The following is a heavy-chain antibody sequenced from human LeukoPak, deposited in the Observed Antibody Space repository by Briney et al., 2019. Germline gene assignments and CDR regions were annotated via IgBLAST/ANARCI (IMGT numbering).Heavy chain of an antibody. CDR1: GGTFSSYA. J-gene: IGHJ4*02. CDR3: ARDLSGGYVPRYYFDY. D-gene: IGHD5-12*01. V-gene: IGHV1-69*06. CDR2: IIPIFGTA. Sequence: SVKVSCKASGGTFSSYAISWVRQAPGQGLEWMGGIIPIFGTANYAQKFQGRVTITADKSTSTAYMELSSLRSEDMAVYYCARDLSGGYVPRYYFDYWGQGTLVTVSS.